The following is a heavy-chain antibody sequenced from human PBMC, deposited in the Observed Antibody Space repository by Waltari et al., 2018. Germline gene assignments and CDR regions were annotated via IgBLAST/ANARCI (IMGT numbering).Heavy chain of an antibody. CDR3: ANRGENHDAFDI. D-gene: IGHD3-10*01. V-gene: IGHV3-23*04. J-gene: IGHJ3*02. CDR2: ISGSGGST. Sequence: EVQLVESGGGLVQPGGSLRLSCAASGFTFSSYAMSWVRQAPGKGLEWVSAISGSGGSTYYADSVKGWFTISRDNSKNTLYLQMNSLRAEDTAVYYCANRGENHDAFDIWGQGTMVTVSS. CDR1: GFTFSSYA.